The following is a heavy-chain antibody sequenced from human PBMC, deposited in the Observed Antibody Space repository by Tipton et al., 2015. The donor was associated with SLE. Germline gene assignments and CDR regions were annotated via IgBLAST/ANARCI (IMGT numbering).Heavy chain of an antibody. J-gene: IGHJ4*02. CDR3: ARDFDFGVVTDFDY. D-gene: IGHD3-3*01. CDR2: INHSGST. Sequence: LRLSCAASGFTFSSYAMSWVRQAPGKGLEWIGEINHSGSTNYNPSLKSRVTISVDTSKNQFSLKLSSVTAADTAVYYCARDFDFGVVTDFDYWGQGTLVTVSS. V-gene: IGHV4-34*01. CDR1: GFTFSSYA.